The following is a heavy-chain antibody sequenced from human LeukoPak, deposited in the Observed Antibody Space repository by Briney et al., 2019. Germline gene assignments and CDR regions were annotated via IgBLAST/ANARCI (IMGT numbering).Heavy chain of an antibody. CDR2: IIPIFGTA. CDR3: ARDRYGIVGANPFDY. CDR1: GYTFTGYY. V-gene: IGHV1-69*13. Sequence: SVKVSCKASGYTFTGYYMHWVRQAPGQGLEWMGGIIPIFGTANYAQKFQGRVTITADESTSTAYMELSSLRSEDTAVYYCARDRYGIVGANPFDYWGQGTLVTVSS. J-gene: IGHJ4*02. D-gene: IGHD1-26*01.